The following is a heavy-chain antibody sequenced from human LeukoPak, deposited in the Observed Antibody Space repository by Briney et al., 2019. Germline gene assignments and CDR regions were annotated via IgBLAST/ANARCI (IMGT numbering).Heavy chain of an antibody. CDR1: GGSISSYY. J-gene: IGHJ4*02. Sequence: SETLSLTCTVSGGSISSYYWSWIRQPPGKGLEWTGYIYYSGSTNYNPSLKSRVTISVDTSKNQFSLKLSSVTAADTAVYYCARVGDYDSSGYPHDYWGQGTLVTVSS. CDR3: ARVGDYDSSGYPHDY. V-gene: IGHV4-59*01. D-gene: IGHD3-22*01. CDR2: IYYSGST.